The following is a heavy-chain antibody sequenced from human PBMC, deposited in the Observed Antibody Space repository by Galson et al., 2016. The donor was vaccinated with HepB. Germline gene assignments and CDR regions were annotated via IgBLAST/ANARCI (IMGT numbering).Heavy chain of an antibody. J-gene: IGHJ6*02. CDR1: GGTFSSYP. V-gene: IGHV1-69*10. CDR2: ITPMFGLA. CDR3: ARAGYCSSTSCPGDYYYGMDV. Sequence: SVKVSCKASGGTFSSYPITWVRQTPGQGLEWMGGITPMFGLASHAQKFQGRVTMTRDTSTSTVYMELSSLRSEDTAVYYCARAGYCSSTSCPGDYYYGMDVWGQGTTVTVSS. D-gene: IGHD2-2*01.